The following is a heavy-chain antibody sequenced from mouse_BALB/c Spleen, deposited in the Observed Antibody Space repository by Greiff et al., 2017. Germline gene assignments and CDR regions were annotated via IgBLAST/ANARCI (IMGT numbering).Heavy chain of an antibody. D-gene: IGHD1-1*01. Sequence: EVQLVESGGGLMQPGGSMKLSCVASGFTFSNYWMNWVRQSPEKGLEWVAEIRLKSNNYATHYAESVKGRFTISRDDSKSSVYLQMNNLRAEDTGIYYCTVGDAMDYWGQGTSVTVSS. CDR2: IRLKSNNYAT. J-gene: IGHJ4*01. CDR3: TVGDAMDY. CDR1: GFTFSNYW. V-gene: IGHV6-6*02.